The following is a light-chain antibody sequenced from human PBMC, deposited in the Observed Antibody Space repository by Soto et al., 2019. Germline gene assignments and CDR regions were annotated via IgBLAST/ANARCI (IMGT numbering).Light chain of an antibody. CDR1: LSVSSSY. CDR3: QQYGRSPRT. CDR2: ATS. V-gene: IGKV3-20*01. J-gene: IGKJ1*01. Sequence: DIVLTQSPGTLSLSPGERATLSCRTSLSVSSSYLAWYQQRPGQAPRLLIYATSSRATGIPDRFSGGGSGTDFVLPISRLEPGDFAVYYCQQYGRSPRTFGPGTKVEIK.